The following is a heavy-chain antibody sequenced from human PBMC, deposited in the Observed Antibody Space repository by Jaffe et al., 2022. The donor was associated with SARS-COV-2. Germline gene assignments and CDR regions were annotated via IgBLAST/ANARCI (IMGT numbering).Heavy chain of an antibody. CDR2: IYYSGSA. V-gene: IGHV4-39*01. CDR3: ARQRYDSSGYYYPRWFDP. D-gene: IGHD3-22*01. Sequence: QPQLQASGPGLVQPSETLSLTCTVSGDSTSNIDYFWGWIRQPPGKGLEWIASIYYSGSAYHNPSLKSRVTISADTSKNRFSLELNSVTAADTALYFCARQRYDSSGYYYPRWFDPWGQGVLVTVSS. CDR1: GDSTSNIDYF. J-gene: IGHJ5*02.